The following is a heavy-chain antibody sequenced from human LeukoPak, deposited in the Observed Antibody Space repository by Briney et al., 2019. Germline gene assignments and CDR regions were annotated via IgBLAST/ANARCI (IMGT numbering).Heavy chain of an antibody. V-gene: IGHV1-18*01. J-gene: IGHJ4*02. CDR2: ISAYNGNT. CDR1: GYTFTSYG. Sequence: ASVKVSCKASGYTFTSYGISWVRQAPGQGPEWMGWISAYNGNTNYAQKLQGRVTMTTDTSTSTAYMELRSLRSDDTAVYYCARVGQWPVRGYFDYWGQGTLVTVSS. CDR3: ARVGQWPVRGYFDY. D-gene: IGHD6-19*01.